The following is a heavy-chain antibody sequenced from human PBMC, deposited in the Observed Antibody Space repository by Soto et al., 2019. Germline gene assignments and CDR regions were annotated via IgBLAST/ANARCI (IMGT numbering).Heavy chain of an antibody. CDR2: IYYSGST. D-gene: IGHD3-22*01. Sequence: SETLSLTCTVSGGSISSGGYYWSWISQHPGKGLEWIGYIYYSGSTYYNPSLKSRVTISVDTSKNQFSLKLSSVTAADTAVYYCARSKAGYYYDSSGPDYWGQVTLVTVSS. J-gene: IGHJ4*02. CDR3: ARSKAGYYYDSSGPDY. CDR1: GGSISSGGYY. V-gene: IGHV4-31*03.